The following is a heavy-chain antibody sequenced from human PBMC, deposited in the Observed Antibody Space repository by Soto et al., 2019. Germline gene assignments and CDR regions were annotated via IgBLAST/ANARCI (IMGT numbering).Heavy chain of an antibody. D-gene: IGHD2-2*02. CDR2: ISSRSDI. CDR3: AREYTAWPLAYGLDV. V-gene: IGHV3-21*01. J-gene: IGHJ6*02. CDR1: GFTFSTYS. Sequence: GGSLRLSCVGSGFTFSTYSINWVRQAPGKGLEWVSSISSRSDIYYADSVKGRFTISRDNAKNSVSLQMNSMRAEDTAVYYCAREYTAWPLAYGLDVWGQGTTVTVPS.